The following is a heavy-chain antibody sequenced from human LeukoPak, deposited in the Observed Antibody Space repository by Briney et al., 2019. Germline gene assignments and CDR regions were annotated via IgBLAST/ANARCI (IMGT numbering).Heavy chain of an antibody. Sequence: GGSLRLSCAASGFIFSSYAMSWVRQAPGKGLEWVSYISSSSTIYYADSVKGRFTISRDNAKNSLYLQMNSLRAEDTAVYYCARDSGSYYDFDYWGQGTLVTVSS. CDR3: ARDSGSYYDFDY. D-gene: IGHD1-26*01. CDR2: ISSSSTI. CDR1: GFIFSSYA. J-gene: IGHJ4*02. V-gene: IGHV3-48*01.